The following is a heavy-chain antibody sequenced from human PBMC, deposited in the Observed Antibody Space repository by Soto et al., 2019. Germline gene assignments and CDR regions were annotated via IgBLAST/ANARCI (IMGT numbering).Heavy chain of an antibody. Sequence: GGSLRLSCAASGFTFSSYGMHWVRQAPGKGLEWVAVIWYDGSNKYYADSVKGRFTISRDNSKNTLYLQMNSLRAEDTAVYYCARDGLLIYRMIVVAPYYFDYWGQGTLVTVSS. V-gene: IGHV3-33*01. CDR1: GFTFSSYG. CDR3: ARDGLLIYRMIVVAPYYFDY. J-gene: IGHJ4*02. CDR2: IWYDGSNK. D-gene: IGHD3-22*01.